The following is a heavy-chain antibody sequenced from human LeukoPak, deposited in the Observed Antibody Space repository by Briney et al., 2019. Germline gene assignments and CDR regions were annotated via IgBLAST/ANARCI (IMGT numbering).Heavy chain of an antibody. D-gene: IGHD4-17*01. CDR1: GFTFSSDW. CDR3: VRDSSVTRMDV. V-gene: IGHV3-74*01. J-gene: IGHJ6*04. CDR2: ITNDASST. Sequence: QPGGSLRLSCAASGFTFSSDWMHWVRQAPGEGLVWVSRITNDASSTSYADSVKGRFTISRDNAKNTLYLEMRSLRAEDTAVYYCVRDSSVTRMDVWGKGTTVTVSS.